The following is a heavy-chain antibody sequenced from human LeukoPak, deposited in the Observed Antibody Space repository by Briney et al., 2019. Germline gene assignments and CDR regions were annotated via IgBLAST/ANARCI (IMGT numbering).Heavy chain of an antibody. J-gene: IGHJ6*03. CDR2: ISSSGST. D-gene: IGHD4-17*01. CDR1: GDSISSGDYY. Sequence: SETLSLTCTVSGDSISSGDYYWSWIRQPAGKGLEWIGRISSSGSTNYNPSLKSRVTISVDTSKNQFSLKLSSVTAADTAVYYCAKGQHDYGDQGDYYYYMDVWGKGTTVTISS. CDR3: AKGQHDYGDQGDYYYYMDV. V-gene: IGHV4-61*02.